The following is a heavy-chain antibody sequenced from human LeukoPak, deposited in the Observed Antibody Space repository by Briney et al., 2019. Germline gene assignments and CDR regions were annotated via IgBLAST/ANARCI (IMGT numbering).Heavy chain of an antibody. D-gene: IGHD3-3*01. CDR1: GYTFTSYG. CDR3: ARDIRRVLEWLLDGTFDY. V-gene: IGHV1-18*01. Sequence: ASVKVSCKASGYTFTSYGISWVRQAPGQGLEWMGWISAYNGNTNYAQKLQGRVTMTTDTSTSTAYMELRSLRSDDTAVYYCARDIRRVLEWLLDGTFDYWGQGTLVTVSS. CDR2: ISAYNGNT. J-gene: IGHJ4*02.